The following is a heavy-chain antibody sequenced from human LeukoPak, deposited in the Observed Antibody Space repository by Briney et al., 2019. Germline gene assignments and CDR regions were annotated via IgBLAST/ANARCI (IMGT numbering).Heavy chain of an antibody. J-gene: IGHJ6*03. V-gene: IGHV4-34*01. Sequence: SQTLSLICAVYGGSFRGYYWSWIRQPPGKGLEWIGEINHSGSTNYNPSLTSRVTISVDTSKNQFSLTLSSVTVADTAVYYCKCRHYYYYYMDVWGKGTTVTVSS. CDR3: KCRHYYYYYMDV. CDR1: GGSFRGYY. CDR2: INHSGST.